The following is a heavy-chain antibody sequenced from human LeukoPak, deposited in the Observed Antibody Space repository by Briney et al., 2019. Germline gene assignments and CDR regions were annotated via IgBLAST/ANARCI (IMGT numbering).Heavy chain of an antibody. D-gene: IGHD2-21*01. CDR2: VRSRDKNYAT. J-gene: IGHJ4*02. CDR1: GLRFAGSA. V-gene: IGHV3-73*01. CDR3: RHIEYVAPDS. Sequence: GGSLRLSCAASGLRFAGSAVHWVRQTSGRGLEWIGCVRSRDKNYATIYGASARGRITISRDDSRNTASLQMNSLNTEDTAVYYFRHIEYVAPDSWGQGTLVTVSS.